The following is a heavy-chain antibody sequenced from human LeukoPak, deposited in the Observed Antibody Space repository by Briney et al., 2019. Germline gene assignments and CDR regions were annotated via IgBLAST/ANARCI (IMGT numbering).Heavy chain of an antibody. V-gene: IGHV4-61*05. CDR2: IYSSETT. CDR1: GGSISSSSYY. Sequence: PSETLSLTCTVSGGSISSSSYYWSWIRQPPGKGLEWIGYIYSSETTEYKPSLKSRVTISADTSKNQFSLKLTSVTAADTAIYYCARRNDFDIWGQGTMVTVSS. J-gene: IGHJ3*02. CDR3: ARRNDFDI.